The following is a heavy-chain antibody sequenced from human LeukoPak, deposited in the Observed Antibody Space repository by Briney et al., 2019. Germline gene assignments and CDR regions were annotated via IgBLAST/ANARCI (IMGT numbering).Heavy chain of an antibody. CDR3: AREDRSFDY. CDR2: ISYDGSNK. Sequence: GGSLRLSCAASGFTFSSYAMHWVRQAPGKGLEWVAVISYDGSNKYYADSVKGRFTISRDNSKNTLYLQVNSLRAEDTAVYYCAREDRSFDYWGQGTLVTVSS. V-gene: IGHV3-30*04. CDR1: GFTFSSYA. D-gene: IGHD2-15*01. J-gene: IGHJ4*02.